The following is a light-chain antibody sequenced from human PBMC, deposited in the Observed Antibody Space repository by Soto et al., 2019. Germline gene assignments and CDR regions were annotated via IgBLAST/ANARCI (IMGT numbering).Light chain of an antibody. V-gene: IGKV3-15*01. Sequence: EIVMTQSPATLSVSPGERATLSCRASQSVSSNLAWYQQKPGQAPRLLISGASTRATGIPARFSGSGSGTEFTLTISSLQSEDFAVYYCQQYNNWPPRTFGPGTKVDIK. CDR1: QSVSSN. CDR2: GAS. J-gene: IGKJ3*01. CDR3: QQYNNWPPRT.